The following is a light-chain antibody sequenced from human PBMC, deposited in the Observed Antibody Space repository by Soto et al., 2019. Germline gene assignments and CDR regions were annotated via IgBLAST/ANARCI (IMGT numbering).Light chain of an antibody. V-gene: IGKV1-39*01. J-gene: IGKJ1*01. Sequence: DIQMTQSPSSLSASVGDRVTITCRASQSINIYLNWYQQKPGKAPKLLIYAASSLQSGVPSRFRGNVSGTDFTVTISSLQPEDFATYSCQQTYSSSWTFGQGTKVEIK. CDR3: QQTYSSSWT. CDR1: QSINIY. CDR2: AAS.